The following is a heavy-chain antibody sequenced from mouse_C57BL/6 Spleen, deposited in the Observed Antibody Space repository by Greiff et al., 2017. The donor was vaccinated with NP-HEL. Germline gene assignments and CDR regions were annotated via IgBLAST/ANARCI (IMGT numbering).Heavy chain of an antibody. J-gene: IGHJ3*01. CDR1: GYTFTSYW. V-gene: IGHV1-72*01. CDR3: SRSDIGSSFAY. Sequence: QVQLKQPGAELVMPGASVKLSCKASGYTFTSYWMHWVKQRPGRGLEWIGRIDPTGGGTKYNEKFKSKATLTVDKPSSTAYMQLSSLTSEDSAVYYCSRSDIGSSFAYWGQGTLVTVSA. CDR2: IDPTGGGT. D-gene: IGHD1-3*01.